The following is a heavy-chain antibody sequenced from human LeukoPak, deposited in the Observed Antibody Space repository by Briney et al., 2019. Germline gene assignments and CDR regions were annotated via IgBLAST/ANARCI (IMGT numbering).Heavy chain of an antibody. D-gene: IGHD1-7*01. CDR2: ISSSSSYI. Sequence: PGGSLRLSCAASGFTFSSYSMNWVRQAPGKGLEWVSSISSSSSYIYYADSVKGRFTISRDNAKNSLCLQMNSLRAEDTAVYYCARGLAKLPPGDHWGQGSLVTVSS. CDR3: ARGLAKLPPGDH. V-gene: IGHV3-21*01. J-gene: IGHJ4*02. CDR1: GFTFSSYS.